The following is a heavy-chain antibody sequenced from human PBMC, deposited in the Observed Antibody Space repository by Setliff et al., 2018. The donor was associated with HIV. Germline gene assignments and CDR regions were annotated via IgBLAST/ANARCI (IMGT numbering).Heavy chain of an antibody. D-gene: IGHD3-22*01. Sequence: PGGSLRLSCAASGFTFSSYGMHWVRQAPGKGLEWVAIIWYDGSSKYYADAVKGRFTISRDTSKDTLYPQMNNLRAEDTAVYYCATDSSGYFDYWGQGTLVTVSS. V-gene: IGHV3-33*01. J-gene: IGHJ4*02. CDR3: ATDSSGYFDY. CDR2: IWYDGSSK. CDR1: GFTFSSYG.